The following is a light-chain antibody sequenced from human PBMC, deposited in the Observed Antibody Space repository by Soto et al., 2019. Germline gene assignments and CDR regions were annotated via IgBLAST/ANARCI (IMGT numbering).Light chain of an antibody. CDR3: QKYNSAPYT. V-gene: IGKV1-27*01. CDR2: AAS. Sequence: DIQMTQSPSSLSASVGDRVTITCRASQGISNYLAWYQQKPGKVPKLLIYAASTLQSGVPSRFSGSGSGTDFTLTISSLQPEDVASYSCQKYNSAPYTFGQGPKLEIK. CDR1: QGISNY. J-gene: IGKJ2*01.